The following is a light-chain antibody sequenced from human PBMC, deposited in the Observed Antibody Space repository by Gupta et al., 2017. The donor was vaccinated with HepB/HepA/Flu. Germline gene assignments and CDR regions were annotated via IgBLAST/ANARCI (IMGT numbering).Light chain of an antibody. V-gene: IGKV1-39*01. J-gene: IGKJ5*01. Sequence: DIQMTQSPSSLSASVGDRVTITCRASQSIRNYLNWYQHKPGKAPKLLIYSASTLQNEVPSRFSGSGSGTEFTLTISRLQPEDFAAYYCQQGLTTPITFGQGTLMEIK. CDR2: SAS. CDR3: QQGLTTPIT. CDR1: QSIRNY.